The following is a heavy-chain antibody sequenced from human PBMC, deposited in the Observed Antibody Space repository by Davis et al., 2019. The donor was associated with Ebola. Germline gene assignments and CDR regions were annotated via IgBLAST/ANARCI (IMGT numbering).Heavy chain of an antibody. V-gene: IGHV4-59*08. J-gene: IGHJ4*02. Sequence: SCVASGFTFRGYSMNWVRQPPGKGLEWIGYIYYSGSTNYNPSLKSRVTISVDTSKNQFSLKLSSVTAADTAVYYCARLGSSGWYVYWGQGTLVTVSS. CDR2: IYYSGST. CDR3: ARLGSSGWYVY. CDR1: GFTFRGYS. D-gene: IGHD6-19*01.